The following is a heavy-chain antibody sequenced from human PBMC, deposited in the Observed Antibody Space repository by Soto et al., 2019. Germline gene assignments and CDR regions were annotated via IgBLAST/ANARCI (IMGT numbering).Heavy chain of an antibody. CDR3: ARGRGNYDFWSGYYPANSYFYYYGMDV. D-gene: IGHD3-3*01. CDR1: GGTFSNYA. V-gene: IGHV1-69*13. Sequence: AASVKVSFKASGGTFSNYAISWVRQAPGQGLEWMGGIIPIFGTANYAQKFQGRVTITADESTSTAYIELSSLRSEDTAVYYCARGRGNYDFWSGYYPANSYFYYYGMDVWGQGTTVTVSS. CDR2: IIPIFGTA. J-gene: IGHJ6*02.